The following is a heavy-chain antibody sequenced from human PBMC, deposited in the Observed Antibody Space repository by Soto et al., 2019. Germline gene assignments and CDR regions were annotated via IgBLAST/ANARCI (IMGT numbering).Heavy chain of an antibody. D-gene: IGHD3-9*01. V-gene: IGHV3-20*04. Sequence: EVQLVESGGNVVRPGGSLRLSCAASGFTFDDYGMSWVRQPPGKGLEWVSGVNRNGDGTGYADSVKGRFTISRDNAKKSLFLQMNSPRAEDTALYYCARAVLLTGDPRSYCDSWGQGTLVTVSS. J-gene: IGHJ4*02. CDR1: GFTFDDYG. CDR2: VNRNGDGT. CDR3: ARAVLLTGDPRSYCDS.